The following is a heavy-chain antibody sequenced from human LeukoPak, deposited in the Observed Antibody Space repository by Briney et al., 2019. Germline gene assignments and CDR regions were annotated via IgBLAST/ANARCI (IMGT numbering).Heavy chain of an antibody. CDR1: GFTFSSYA. D-gene: IGHD6-19*01. CDR2: ISGSGGST. V-gene: IGHV3-23*01. CDR3: AKSTSIAVAGSHLGY. J-gene: IGHJ4*02. Sequence: GGSLRLSCAASGFTFSSYAMSWVRQAPGKGLEWVSAISGSGGSTYYADSVKGRFTISRDNSKNTLCLQMNSLRAEDTAVYYCAKSTSIAVAGSHLGYWGQGTLATVSS.